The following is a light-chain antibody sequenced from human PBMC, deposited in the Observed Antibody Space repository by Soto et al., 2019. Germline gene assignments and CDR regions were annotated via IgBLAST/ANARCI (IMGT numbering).Light chain of an antibody. CDR3: QSYDSSLSGSG. CDR2: GNS. V-gene: IGLV1-40*01. CDR1: SSNIGAGYD. Sequence: QSVLTQPPSVSGARGHRVTISCTGSSSNIGAGYDVHWYQQLPGTAPKLLIYGNSNRPSGVPDRFSGSKSGTSASLAITGLQAEDEADYYCQSYDSSLSGSGFGGGTKLTVL. J-gene: IGLJ2*01.